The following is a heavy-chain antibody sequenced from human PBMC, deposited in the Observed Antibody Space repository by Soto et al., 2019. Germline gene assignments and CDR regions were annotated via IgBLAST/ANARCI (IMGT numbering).Heavy chain of an antibody. Sequence: SETLSLTCTVSGGSISSFYWNWIRQSAGKGLEWIGRIYLSGTTTYNPSLQSRVTMSVDTSKNQFSLKLSSLTAADTAVYYCARSPSTPSIGTFDIWGQGTKVTVSS. D-gene: IGHD2-15*01. V-gene: IGHV4-4*07. CDR3: ARSPSTPSIGTFDI. CDR1: GGSISSFY. J-gene: IGHJ3*02. CDR2: IYLSGTT.